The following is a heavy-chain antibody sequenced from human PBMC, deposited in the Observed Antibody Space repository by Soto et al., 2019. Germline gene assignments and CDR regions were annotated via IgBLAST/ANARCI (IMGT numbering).Heavy chain of an antibody. J-gene: IGHJ6*02. V-gene: IGHV3-15*01. Sequence: EVQLVESGGGLVKPGGSLRLSCAASGFTFSNAWMSWVRQAPGKGLEWVGRIKSKTDGGTTDYAAPVKGRFTISRDDSKHTLYLQMNSLKTEDTAVYYCTTEQQWLLGYYYYGMDVWGQGTTVTVSS. CDR2: IKSKTDGGTT. D-gene: IGHD6-19*01. CDR1: GFTFSNAW. CDR3: TTEQQWLLGYYYYGMDV.